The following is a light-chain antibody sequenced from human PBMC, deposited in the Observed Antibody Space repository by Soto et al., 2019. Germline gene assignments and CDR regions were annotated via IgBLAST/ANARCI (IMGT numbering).Light chain of an antibody. CDR1: KNDIGVYDF. Sequence: QSGLTQPRSASGSPGQSATISCTGTKNDIGVYDFVSWYQHHPGKAPRLIIYEVVQRPSGVPDRFSGSKSGNTASLTVSGLHVAQGPDSPCKSYAGSNTYVLGSGT. CDR2: EVV. V-gene: IGLV2-8*01. J-gene: IGLJ1*01. CDR3: KSYAGSNTYV.